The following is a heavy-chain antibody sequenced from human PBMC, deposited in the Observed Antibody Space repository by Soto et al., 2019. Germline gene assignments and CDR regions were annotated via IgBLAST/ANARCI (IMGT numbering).Heavy chain of an antibody. CDR3: VEQLGGIDY. Sequence: PSETLSLTCAVYGGSFSGYYWSWIRQPPGKGLEWIGEINHSGSTNYNPSLKSRVTISVDTSKNQFSLXXXXXXXADTAVYYCVEQLGGIDYWGQGTLVTVSS. D-gene: IGHD6-6*01. J-gene: IGHJ4*02. V-gene: IGHV4-34*01. CDR2: INHSGST. CDR1: GGSFSGYY.